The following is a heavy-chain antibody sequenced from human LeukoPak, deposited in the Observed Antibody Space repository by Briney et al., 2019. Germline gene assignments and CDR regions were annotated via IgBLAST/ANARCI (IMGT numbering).Heavy chain of an antibody. Sequence: GEALKISCQGSGYDFTKYWIGWVRQMPGKGLEWMAIIYPDDSDTKYNPSFQGQVTISSDESITTAYLQWSSLKASDTAIYYCVRQADSSGWYYFDYWGPGTRVTVTS. CDR3: VRQADSSGWYYFDY. CDR2: IYPDDSDT. V-gene: IGHV5-51*01. CDR1: GYDFTKYW. D-gene: IGHD6-19*01. J-gene: IGHJ4*02.